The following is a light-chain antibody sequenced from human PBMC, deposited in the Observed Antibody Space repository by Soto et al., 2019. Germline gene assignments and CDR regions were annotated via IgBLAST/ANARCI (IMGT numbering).Light chain of an antibody. CDR2: GES. CDR3: KQYGSSHRT. V-gene: IGKV3-20*01. CDR1: QSVSSSS. Sequence: IVLTQSPGALSLSPGERATLSCRASQSVSSSSLAWYQQRRGQAPRLLIHGESSRATGIPDRFSGSGSGKEFTLTISRLEPEDFAVYYCKQYGSSHRTFGQCTKVDIX. J-gene: IGKJ1*01.